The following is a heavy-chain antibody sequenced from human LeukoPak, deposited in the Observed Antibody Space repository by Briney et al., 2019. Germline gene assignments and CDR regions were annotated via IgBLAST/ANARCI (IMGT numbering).Heavy chain of an antibody. CDR3: ARSIGLTGGGVDV. J-gene: IGHJ6*02. CDR2: ITNGGSTI. D-gene: IGHD3-9*01. CDR1: GFTFSDYN. Sequence: PGGSLRLSCAASGFTFSDYNMNWVRQAPGKGLEWVSYITNGGSTIHHADSVKGRFTISKDNAKKTLYLQMNSLRAEDTAVYYCARSIGLTGGGVDVWGQGTTVTVSS. V-gene: IGHV3-11*01.